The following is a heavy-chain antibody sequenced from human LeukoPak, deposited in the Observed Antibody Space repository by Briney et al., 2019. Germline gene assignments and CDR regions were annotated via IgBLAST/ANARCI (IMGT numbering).Heavy chain of an antibody. D-gene: IGHD6-19*01. Sequence: PGGSLRLSCAASGFTFSSYWMSWVRQAPGKGLEWVANIKQDGSEKYYVDSVKGRFTISRDNAKNSLYLQMNSLRAEDTAVYYCASRGSYSSGWTLGYWGQGTLVTVSS. CDR3: ASRGSYSSGWTLGY. V-gene: IGHV3-7*03. J-gene: IGHJ4*02. CDR1: GFTFSSYW. CDR2: IKQDGSEK.